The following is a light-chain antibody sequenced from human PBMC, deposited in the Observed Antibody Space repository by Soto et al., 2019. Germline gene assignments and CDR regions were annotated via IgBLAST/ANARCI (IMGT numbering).Light chain of an antibody. CDR3: QRSHGT. CDR1: QIIRRY. Sequence: DIQMTQSPSSLSASVGDRVTIACRASQIIRRYLSWYQQKPGEIPKLLIYAISELQSGVPSRFSGSGSGTDFTLTIDSLQPEDFATSYCQRSHGTFGQGTKVEIK. V-gene: IGKV1-39*01. J-gene: IGKJ1*01. CDR2: AIS.